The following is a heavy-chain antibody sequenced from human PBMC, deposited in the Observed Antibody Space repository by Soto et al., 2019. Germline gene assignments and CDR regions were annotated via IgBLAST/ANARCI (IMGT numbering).Heavy chain of an antibody. V-gene: IGHV1-3*01. Sequence: QVQLVQSGADLKKPGASVNISCTASGFTFSDNLINWVRQLPGQGLECMGWLNPDTGNTRYSETFQGRVTISRHPSASIAYLERSGLEKEDTALYFCERDIQSVGPRANDAFDVWGQGTMINVSS. CDR2: LNPDTGNT. CDR1: GFTFSDNL. D-gene: IGHD5-18*01. J-gene: IGHJ3*01. CDR3: ERDIQSVGPRANDAFDV.